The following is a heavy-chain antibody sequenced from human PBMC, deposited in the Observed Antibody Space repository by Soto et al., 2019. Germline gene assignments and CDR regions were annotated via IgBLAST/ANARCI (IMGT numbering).Heavy chain of an antibody. Sequence: QVRLVPSGAEVKKPGSSVTVDCKASGGTFSNYAISWVRQAPGQGLAWMGGIILPFGTANYAEKFQDRVSITAEESMTTTYMDLRGLRSEDTAVYYCARGPDYEGYFDYWGQGTLVTVSS. CDR2: IILPFGTA. CDR1: GGTFSNYA. V-gene: IGHV1-69*12. CDR3: ARGPDYEGYFDY. J-gene: IGHJ4*02. D-gene: IGHD4-17*01.